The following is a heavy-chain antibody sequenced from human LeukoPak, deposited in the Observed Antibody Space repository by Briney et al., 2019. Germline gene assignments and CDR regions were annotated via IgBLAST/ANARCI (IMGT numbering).Heavy chain of an antibody. Sequence: SETLSLTCTVSGGSISSYYWSWIRQPAGKGLEWIGRIYTSGSTNYNPSLKSRVTISVDKSKNQFSLKLSSVTAADSAVYYCARDDGLWSWGTVYYMDVWGKGTTVTVSS. CDR1: GGSISSYY. D-gene: IGHD4/OR15-4a*01. J-gene: IGHJ6*03. V-gene: IGHV4-4*07. CDR3: ARDDGLWSWGTVYYMDV. CDR2: IYTSGST.